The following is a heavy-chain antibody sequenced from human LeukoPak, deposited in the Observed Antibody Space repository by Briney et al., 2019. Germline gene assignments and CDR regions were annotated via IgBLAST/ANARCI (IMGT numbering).Heavy chain of an antibody. CDR3: ARDGPGSGKTYFDY. CDR1: GYTFTSYD. J-gene: IGHJ4*02. V-gene: IGHV1-8*03. CDR2: MNPNSGNT. Sequence: ASVKVSCKASGYTFTSYDINWVRQATGQGLEWMGWMNPNSGNTGYAQKFQGRVTITRNTSISTAYMELSRLSSDDTAVYYCARDGPGSGKTYFDYWGQGTLVTVSS. D-gene: IGHD3-10*01.